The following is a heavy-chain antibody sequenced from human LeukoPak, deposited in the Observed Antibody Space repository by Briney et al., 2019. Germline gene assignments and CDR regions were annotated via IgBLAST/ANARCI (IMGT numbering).Heavy chain of an antibody. V-gene: IGHV4-34*01. CDR1: GGSFSGYY. CDR3: ARPVPSRLGWFDP. Sequence: SETLSLTCAVYGGSFSGYYWSWIRQPPGKGLEWIGEINHSGSTNYNPSLKSRVTISADTSKNQFSLKLSSVTAADTAVYYCARPVPSRLGWFDPWGQGTLVTVSS. J-gene: IGHJ5*02. CDR2: INHSGST. D-gene: IGHD1-1*01.